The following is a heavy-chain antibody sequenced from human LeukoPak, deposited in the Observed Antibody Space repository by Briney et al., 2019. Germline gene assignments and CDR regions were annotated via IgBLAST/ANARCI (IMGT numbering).Heavy chain of an antibody. CDR2: IYYSGST. D-gene: IGHD6-13*01. V-gene: IGHV4-28*01. Sequence: PSDTLSLTCAVSGYSISSSNWCGWIRQPPGKGLEWNGYIYYSGSTYYNPSLKSRVTMSVDTSKNQFSLKLSSVTAVDTAVYYCARGSYSSSWYSPTFDYWGQGTLVTVSS. CDR1: GYSISSSNW. J-gene: IGHJ4*02. CDR3: ARGSYSSSWYSPTFDY.